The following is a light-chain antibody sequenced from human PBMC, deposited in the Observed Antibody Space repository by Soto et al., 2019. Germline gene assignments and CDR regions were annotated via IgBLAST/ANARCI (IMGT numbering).Light chain of an antibody. J-gene: IGLJ2*01. Sequence: QSALTQPASVSGSPGQSITISCTGTSSDVGGYDSVSWYQQHPGKAPKLMIYDVNKRPSGVSNRFSGSKSGNTASLTISGLQTEDEADYYCSSYTSRSTLVFGGGTQLTVL. CDR2: DVN. V-gene: IGLV2-14*01. CDR1: SSDVGGYDS. CDR3: SSYTSRSTLV.